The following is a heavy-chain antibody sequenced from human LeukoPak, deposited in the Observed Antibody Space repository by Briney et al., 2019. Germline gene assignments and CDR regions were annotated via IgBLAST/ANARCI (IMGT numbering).Heavy chain of an antibody. D-gene: IGHD6-13*01. V-gene: IGHV3-74*01. CDR1: GFTFSSYS. Sequence: GGSLRLSCAASGFTFSSYSMNWVRQAPGKGLEWVSRINSDGSSTSYADLVKGRFTISRDNAKNTLYLQMNSLRAEDTAVYYCARGGSRPIDYWGQGTLVTVSS. CDR2: INSDGSST. CDR3: ARGGSRPIDY. J-gene: IGHJ4*02.